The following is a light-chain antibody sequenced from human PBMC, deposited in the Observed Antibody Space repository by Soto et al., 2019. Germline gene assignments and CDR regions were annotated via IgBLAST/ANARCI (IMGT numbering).Light chain of an antibody. V-gene: IGKV3-15*01. Sequence: IALTQCPGALSVSQWGGGTLSCRASQSVRSNLAWYQQKPGQAPRLLIYGASTRATGIPDRFSGSGSGTDFTLPITRLQPADFTLYYCHHYETCGQGTKGDIK. CDR1: QSVRSN. J-gene: IGKJ1*01. CDR3: HHYET. CDR2: GAS.